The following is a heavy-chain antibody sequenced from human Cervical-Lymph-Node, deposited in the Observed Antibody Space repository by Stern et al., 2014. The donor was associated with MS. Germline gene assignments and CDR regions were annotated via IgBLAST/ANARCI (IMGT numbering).Heavy chain of an antibody. CDR1: GFSFSSYA. Sequence: EVQLVGSGGGLVQPGGALRLSCGASGFSFSSYAMGWVRQAPGKGLEWCSASSGSGGSTYYADSVKGRFTISRDNSKNTLYLQMNSLRAEDTAVYYCAKSTVTSLSDYWGQGTLVTVSS. D-gene: IGHD4-17*01. CDR3: AKSTVTSLSDY. J-gene: IGHJ4*02. V-gene: IGHV3-23*04. CDR2: SSGSGGST.